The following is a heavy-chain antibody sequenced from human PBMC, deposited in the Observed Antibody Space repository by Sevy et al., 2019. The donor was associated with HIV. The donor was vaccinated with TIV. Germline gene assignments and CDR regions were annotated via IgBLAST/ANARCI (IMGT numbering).Heavy chain of an antibody. J-gene: IGHJ4*02. CDR2: IYYSGST. Sequence: SETLSLTCTVSGGSISSYYWSWIRQPPGKGLEWIGYIYYSGSTNYNPSLKSRVTISVDTSKNQFSLKLSSVTAADTAVYYCARDQGDCTGGVCYTGLDYWGQGTLVTVSP. D-gene: IGHD2-8*02. V-gene: IGHV4-59*01. CDR3: ARDQGDCTGGVCYTGLDY. CDR1: GGSISSYY.